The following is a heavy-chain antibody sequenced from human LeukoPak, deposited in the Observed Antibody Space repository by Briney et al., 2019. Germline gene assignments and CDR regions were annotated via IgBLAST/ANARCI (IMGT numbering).Heavy chain of an antibody. CDR1: GFTFSSYG. D-gene: IGHD1-26*01. CDR2: IWYDGSNK. CDR3: ARDIRNSGSLAVDY. J-gene: IGHJ4*02. Sequence: TGGSLRLSCAASGFTFSSYGMHWVRQAPGKGLGWVAVIWYDGSNKYYADSVKGRFTISRDNSKNTLYLQMNSLRAEDTAVYYCARDIRNSGSLAVDYWGQGTLVTVSS. V-gene: IGHV3-33*01.